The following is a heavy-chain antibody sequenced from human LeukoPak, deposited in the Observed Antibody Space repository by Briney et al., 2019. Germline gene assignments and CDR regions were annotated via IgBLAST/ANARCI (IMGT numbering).Heavy chain of an antibody. D-gene: IGHD1-1*01. CDR2: IYHSGSP. V-gene: IGHV4-4*02. J-gene: IGHJ4*02. Sequence: PSETLSLTCAVSGGSISSNNWWGWVRQPPGKGLEWIGEIYHSGSPNYNPSLKSRVTVSVDKSRNPFSLNLSSVTAADTAVYYCARVNLNNWPRCDYWGQGTLVTVSS. CDR1: GGSISSNNW. CDR3: ARVNLNNWPRCDY.